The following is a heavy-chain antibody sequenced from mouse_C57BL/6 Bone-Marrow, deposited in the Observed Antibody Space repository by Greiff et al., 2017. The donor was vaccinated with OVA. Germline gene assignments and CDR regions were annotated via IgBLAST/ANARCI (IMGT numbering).Heavy chain of an antibody. Sequence: EVHLVESGGGLVQSGRSLRLSCATSGFTFSDFYMEWVRQAPGKGLEWIAASRNKANDYTTEYSASVKGRFIVSRDTSQSILYLQMNALRAEDTAIYYCARDADYGSIDWYFDVWGTGTTVTVSS. CDR2: SRNKANDYTT. CDR1: GFTFSDFY. J-gene: IGHJ1*03. CDR3: ARDADYGSIDWYFDV. V-gene: IGHV7-1*01. D-gene: IGHD1-1*01.